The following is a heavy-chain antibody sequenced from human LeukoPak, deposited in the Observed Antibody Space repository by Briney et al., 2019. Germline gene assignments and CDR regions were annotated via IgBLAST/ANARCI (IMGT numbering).Heavy chain of an antibody. V-gene: IGHV3-21*01. J-gene: IGHJ4*02. CDR2: ISSSSGSI. CDR3: ARVGYDNNGLDY. CDR1: GFTFSSFS. Sequence: PGGSLRLSCAASGFTFSSFSMNWVRQAPGKGLEWVSSISSSSGSIYYADSLKGRFTISRDNAKNSLYLQMDSLRAEDTAVYYCARVGYDNNGLDYWGQGTLVTVSS. D-gene: IGHD3-22*01.